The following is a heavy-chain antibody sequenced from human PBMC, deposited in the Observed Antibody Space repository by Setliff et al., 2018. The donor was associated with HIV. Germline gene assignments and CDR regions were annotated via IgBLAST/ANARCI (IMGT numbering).Heavy chain of an antibody. Sequence: SETLSLTCTVSGDSLSGYYWNWIRQPPGKGLEWIGYIYYSGRTDYNPSFRRRASISLDTSKNQFSLKLSSVTAADSAIYYCARGWELLPYWALNVWGKGTTVTAPQ. V-gene: IGHV4-59*01. J-gene: IGHJ6*04. CDR1: GDSLSGYY. CDR2: IYYSGRT. CDR3: ARGWELLPYWALNV. D-gene: IGHD2-15*01.